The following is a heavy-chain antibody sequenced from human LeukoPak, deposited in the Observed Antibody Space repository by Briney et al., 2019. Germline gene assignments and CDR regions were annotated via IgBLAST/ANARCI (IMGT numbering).Heavy chain of an antibody. CDR3: ARDPAPYCSSGNCYGAFDI. Sequence: SETLSLTCTVSGASINSGHYSWSWIRQHPGKGLEWIGYIYFSGSTYYNPSLRSRVTISVDTSKNQFSLKLSSVTAADTAVYYCARDPAPYCSSGNCYGAFDIWGQGTMVTVSS. J-gene: IGHJ3*02. CDR2: IYFSGST. V-gene: IGHV4-31*03. D-gene: IGHD2-2*01. CDR1: GASINSGHYS.